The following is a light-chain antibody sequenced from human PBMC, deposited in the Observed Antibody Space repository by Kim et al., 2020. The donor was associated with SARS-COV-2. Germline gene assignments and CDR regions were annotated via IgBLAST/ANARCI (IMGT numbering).Light chain of an antibody. CDR1: KLGNKY. V-gene: IGLV3-1*01. CDR3: QAWDSSTAV. Sequence: SVYPEQTASITCSGDKLGNKYACWYQQKPGQSPVLVIYQDSKRPSGIPERFSGSNSGNTATLTISGTQAMDEADYYCQAWDSSTAVFGGGTKLTVL. J-gene: IGLJ2*01. CDR2: QDS.